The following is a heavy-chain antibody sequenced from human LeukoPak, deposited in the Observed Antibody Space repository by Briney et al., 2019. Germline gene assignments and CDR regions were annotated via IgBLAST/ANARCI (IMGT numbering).Heavy chain of an antibody. V-gene: IGHV3-64D*09. Sequence: GGSLRLSCSASEFTFSTYAMHWVRQAPGKGLEYVSVITSNGGSTYYADSVKGRFTISRDNSKNTLYLRMSSLRSEDTAVYYCVKSILLAGARIDAFDLWGQGTMVTVSS. D-gene: IGHD4/OR15-4a*01. CDR1: EFTFSTYA. CDR2: ITSNGGST. J-gene: IGHJ3*01. CDR3: VKSILLAGARIDAFDL.